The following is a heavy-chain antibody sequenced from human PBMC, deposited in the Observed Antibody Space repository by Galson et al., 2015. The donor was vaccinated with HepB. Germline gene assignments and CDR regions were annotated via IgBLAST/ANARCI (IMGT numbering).Heavy chain of an antibody. J-gene: IGHJ3*02. D-gene: IGHD3-3*01. CDR1: GFSVSRNY. CDR3: ARAIFGVIVVDDVFDI. CDR2: IYSDGNA. V-gene: IGHV3-66*01. Sequence: SLRLSCAASGFSVSRNYMSWVRQAPGRGLEWVSVIYSDGNAFYADSVKGRFTFSRDTSKNTLYLQMNSLRAEDTAICYCARAIFGVIVVDDVFDIWGQGTMVTVSS.